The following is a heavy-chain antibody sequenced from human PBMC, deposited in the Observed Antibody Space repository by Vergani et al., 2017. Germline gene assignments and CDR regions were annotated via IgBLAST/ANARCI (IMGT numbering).Heavy chain of an antibody. CDR1: GYTFTSYG. J-gene: IGHJ4*02. D-gene: IGHD3-10*01. CDR2: ISAYNGNT. V-gene: IGHV1-18*01. CDR3: ASTLDDYGSGSYPDDY. Sequence: QVQLVQSGAEVKKPGASVKVSCKASGYTFTSYGISWVRQAPGQGLEWMGWISAYNGNTNYAQKLQGRVTMTTDTSTSTAYMELRSLRSDDTAVYYCASTLDDYGSGSYPDDYWGQGTLVTVSS.